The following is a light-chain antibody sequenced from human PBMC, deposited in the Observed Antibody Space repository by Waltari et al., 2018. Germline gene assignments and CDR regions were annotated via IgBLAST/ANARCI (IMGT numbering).Light chain of an antibody. Sequence: DVVMTQSPLSLPVTLGQPASISCRSSQSLVYSDGNTYLNWFQQRPGQSPRRLIYKVSNRDSGVPDRFSGRGSGTDFTLKISRVEAEDVGVYYCMQGTHWPLWTFGQGTKVEIK. J-gene: IGKJ1*01. CDR2: KVS. CDR3: MQGTHWPLWT. V-gene: IGKV2-30*01. CDR1: QSLVYSDGNTY.